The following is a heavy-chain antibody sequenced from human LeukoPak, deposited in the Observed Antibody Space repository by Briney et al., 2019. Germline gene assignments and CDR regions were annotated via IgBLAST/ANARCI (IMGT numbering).Heavy chain of an antibody. D-gene: IGHD3-22*01. V-gene: IGHV3-66*01. CDR2: IYSGGST. CDR3: ARGPGPLWLLHDY. Sequence: GGSLRLSCAASGFTVSSNYMSWVRQAPGKGLEWISVIYSGGSTYYADSVKGRFTISRDNSKNTLYLQMNSLRAEDTAVYYCARGPGPLWLLHDYWGQGTLVTVSS. CDR1: GFTVSSNY. J-gene: IGHJ4*02.